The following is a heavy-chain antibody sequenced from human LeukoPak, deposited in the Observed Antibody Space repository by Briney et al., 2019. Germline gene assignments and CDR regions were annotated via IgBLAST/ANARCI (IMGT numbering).Heavy chain of an antibody. J-gene: IGHJ6*02. CDR3: ARVRDYGDRNYYNYGMDV. V-gene: IGHV3-21*01. CDR2: ISSSSSYI. Sequence: GGSLRLSCAASGFTFSSYSMNWVRQAPGKGLEWVSSISSSSSYIYYADSVKGRFTISRDNAKNSLYLQMNSLRAEDTAVYYCARVRDYGDRNYYNYGMDVWGQGTTVTVSS. D-gene: IGHD4-17*01. CDR1: GFTFSSYS.